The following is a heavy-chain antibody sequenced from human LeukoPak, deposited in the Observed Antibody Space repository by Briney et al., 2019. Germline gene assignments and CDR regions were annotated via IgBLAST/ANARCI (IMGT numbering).Heavy chain of an antibody. Sequence: GASVKVSCKASGYIFTAYYMHWVRQAPGQGLEWMGWFNPDSGGTNYAQKFQGRVTMTRDTSINTAYMELSRLSSDDTAVYYCARSSGTYPDFDSWGQGTLVTVSS. V-gene: IGHV1-2*02. CDR1: GYIFTAYY. D-gene: IGHD1-1*01. CDR2: FNPDSGGT. CDR3: ARSSGTYPDFDS. J-gene: IGHJ5*01.